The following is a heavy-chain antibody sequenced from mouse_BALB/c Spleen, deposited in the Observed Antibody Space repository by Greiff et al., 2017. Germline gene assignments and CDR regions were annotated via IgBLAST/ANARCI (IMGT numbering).Heavy chain of an antibody. Sequence: QVQLQQSGAELVKPGASVKLSCKASGYTFTSYYMYWVKQRPGQGLEWIGGINPSNGGTNFNEKFKSKATLTVDKSSSTAYMQLSSLTSEDSAVYYCTRKGDYRYDEWFAYWGQGTLVTVSA. D-gene: IGHD2-14*01. V-gene: IGHV1S81*02. CDR2: INPSNGGT. CDR3: TRKGDYRYDEWFAY. CDR1: GYTFTSYY. J-gene: IGHJ3*01.